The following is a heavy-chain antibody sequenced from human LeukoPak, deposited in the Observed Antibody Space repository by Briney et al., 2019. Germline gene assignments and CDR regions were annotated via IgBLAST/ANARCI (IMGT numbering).Heavy chain of an antibody. CDR2: MNPNSGNT. D-gene: IGHD3-3*01. CDR3: ARFPPSGPYYYMDV. V-gene: IGHV1-8*01. CDR1: GYTFTSYD. J-gene: IGHJ6*03. Sequence: GASVKVSCKASGYTFTSYDINWVRQATGQGLEWMGWMNPNSGNTGYAQKFQGRVTMTRNTSISTAYMELSSLRSEDTAVYYCARFPPSGPYYYMDVWGKGTTVTVSS.